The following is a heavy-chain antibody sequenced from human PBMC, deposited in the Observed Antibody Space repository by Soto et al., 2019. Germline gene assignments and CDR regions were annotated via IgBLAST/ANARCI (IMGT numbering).Heavy chain of an antibody. J-gene: IGHJ5*02. V-gene: IGHV1-8*01. CDR3: ARGLLRRNWFDP. D-gene: IGHD2-15*01. Sequence: QVQLVQSGAEVKKPGASVKVSCMASGYTIISYDINWVRQATGQGLEWMGWMNPNSGNTGYAQKFQGRVTMTRNTSISTAYMELSSLKSEDTAVYYCARGLLRRNWFDPWGQGTLVTVSS. CDR1: GYTIISYD. CDR2: MNPNSGNT.